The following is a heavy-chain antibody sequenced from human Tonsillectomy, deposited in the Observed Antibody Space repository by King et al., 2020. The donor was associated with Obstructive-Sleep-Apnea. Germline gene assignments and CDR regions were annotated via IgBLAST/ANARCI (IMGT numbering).Heavy chain of an antibody. CDR3: AKKPPSSTGLAY. Sequence: QLVQSGGGLVQPGGSLRLSCAASGFTFSSYVMSWVRQAPGKGLEWVSGVSGSGDSIYSADSVKGRFTISRDNSKNTLYLQMNSLRAEDTAVYFCAKKPPSSTGLAYWGQGTLVTVSS. V-gene: IGHV3-23*04. D-gene: IGHD3-9*01. CDR2: VSGSGDSI. CDR1: GFTFSSYV. J-gene: IGHJ4*02.